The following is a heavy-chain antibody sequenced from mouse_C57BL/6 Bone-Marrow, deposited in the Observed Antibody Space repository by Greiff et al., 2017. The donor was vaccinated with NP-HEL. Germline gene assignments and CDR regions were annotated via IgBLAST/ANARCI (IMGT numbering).Heavy chain of an antibody. J-gene: IGHJ2*01. Sequence: QVQLQQSGAELARPGASVKLSCKASGYTFTSYGISWVKQRTGQGLEWIGEIYPRSGNTYYNEKFKGKATLTADKSSSTAYMELRSLTSEDSAVDFCARRLITTVVATRDYWGQGTTLTVSS. CDR2: IYPRSGNT. CDR1: GYTFTSYG. V-gene: IGHV1-81*01. CDR3: ARRLITTVVATRDY. D-gene: IGHD1-1*01.